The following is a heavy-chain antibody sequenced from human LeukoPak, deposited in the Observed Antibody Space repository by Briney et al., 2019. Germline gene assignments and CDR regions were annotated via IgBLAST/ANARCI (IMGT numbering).Heavy chain of an antibody. J-gene: IGHJ4*02. CDR2: IYSGGNT. D-gene: IGHD3-9*01. CDR3: VSHSDTLTSYSFDY. V-gene: IGHV3-53*01. Sequence: GGSLRLSCAASGFTFSSYEMNWVRQAPGKGLKWVSIIYSGGNTYYADSVKGRFTISRDNSKNTLSLQMNSLRAEDTAVYYYVSHSDTLTSYSFDYWGQGTLVTVSS. CDR1: GFTFSSYE.